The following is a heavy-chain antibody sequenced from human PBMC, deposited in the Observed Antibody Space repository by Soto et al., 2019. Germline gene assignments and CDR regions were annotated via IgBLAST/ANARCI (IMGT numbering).Heavy chain of an antibody. V-gene: IGHV1-18*01. CDR1: GYTFTSYS. Sequence: QVQLVQSGAEVKKPGASVKVSCKASGYTFTSYSISWVRQAPGQGLEWMGWISVYTGNTKYAQRLQGRVTMTTDTSTSTAYMELRSLRSEDTAVYYCAGDLAEDNSGYYYASVGYYYYCGMEVWGQGTTVTVSS. CDR2: ISVYTGNT. CDR3: AGDLAEDNSGYYYASVGYYYYCGMEV. J-gene: IGHJ6*02. D-gene: IGHD3-22*01.